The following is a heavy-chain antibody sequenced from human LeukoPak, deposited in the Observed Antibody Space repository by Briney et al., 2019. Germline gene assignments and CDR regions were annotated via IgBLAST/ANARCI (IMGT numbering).Heavy chain of an antibody. CDR2: MNPNSGNT. CDR3: ARGGRSGWYAYYYGMDV. D-gene: IGHD6-19*01. Sequence: AASVKVSCKASGGTFSSYAISWVRQATGQGLEWMGWMNPNSGNTGYAQKFQGRVTMTRNTSISTAYMELSSLRSEDTAVYYCARGGRSGWYAYYYGMDVWGQGTTVTVSS. J-gene: IGHJ6*02. CDR1: GGTFSSYA. V-gene: IGHV1-8*02.